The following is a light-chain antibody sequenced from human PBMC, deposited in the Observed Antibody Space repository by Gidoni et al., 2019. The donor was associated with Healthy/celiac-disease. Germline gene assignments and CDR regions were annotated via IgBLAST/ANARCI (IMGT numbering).Light chain of an antibody. CDR3: QQRSNWPLCS. V-gene: IGKV3-11*01. J-gene: IGKJ2*04. Sequence: EIVLTQSPATLSLSPGERATLSCRASQSVSSYLAWYQQKPGQAPPGIPARFSGSGSGTDFTLTISSLEPEDFAVYYCQQRSNWPLCSFGQGTKLEIK. CDR1: QSVSSY.